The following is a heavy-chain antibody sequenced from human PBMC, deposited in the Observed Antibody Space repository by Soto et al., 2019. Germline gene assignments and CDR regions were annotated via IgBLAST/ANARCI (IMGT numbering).Heavy chain of an antibody. CDR1: GGSISSGGYS. CDR2: IYHSGST. V-gene: IGHV4-30-2*01. J-gene: IGHJ4*02. D-gene: IGHD6-19*01. CDR3: ATAGGLGAVAADD. Sequence: QLQLQESGSGLVKPSQTLSLTCAVSGGSISSGGYSCCWRRQPPGKGLEWIGYIYHSGSTYYHPSLKSRVTISVDRCNNQSSLKLSSVSAADTAVDYCATAGGLGAVAADDWGQGTLVTVSS.